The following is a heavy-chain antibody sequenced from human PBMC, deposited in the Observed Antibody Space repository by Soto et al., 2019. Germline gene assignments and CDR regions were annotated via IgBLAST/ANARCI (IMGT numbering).Heavy chain of an antibody. CDR2: VSIGGST. CDR3: AKRRGAGGNFDY. V-gene: IGHV3-23*01. D-gene: IGHD1-26*01. CDR1: GFTFSSYA. Sequence: GGSLRLSCAASGFTFSSYAMGWVRQGPGKGLEWVAVVSIGGSTHYADSVRGRFTISRDNSKNTLSLQMNSLTAEGTAVYFCAKRRGAGGNFDYWGQGALVTVSS. J-gene: IGHJ4*02.